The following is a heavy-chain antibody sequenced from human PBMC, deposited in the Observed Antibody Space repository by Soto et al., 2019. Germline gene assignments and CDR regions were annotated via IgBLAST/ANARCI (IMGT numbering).Heavy chain of an antibody. CDR2: IYYSGST. D-gene: IGHD4-17*01. CDR1: GGSISSYY. J-gene: IGHJ4*02. Sequence: PSETLSLTCTVSGGSISSYYWSWIRQPPGKGLEWIGYIYYSGSTNYNPSLKSRVTISVDTSKNQFSLKLSSVTAADTAVYYCARADGDYARFDYWGQGTLVTVSS. CDR3: ARADGDYARFDY. V-gene: IGHV4-59*01.